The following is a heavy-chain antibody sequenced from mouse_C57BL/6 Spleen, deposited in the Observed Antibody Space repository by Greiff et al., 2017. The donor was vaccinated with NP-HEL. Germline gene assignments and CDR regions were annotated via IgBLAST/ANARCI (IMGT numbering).Heavy chain of an antibody. Sequence: VKVVESGPGLVAPSQSLSITCTVSGFSLTSYGVHWVRQPPGKGLEWLVVIWSDGSTTYNSALKSRLSISKDNSKSQVFLKMNSLQTDDTAMYYCARQRQLRPYAMDYWGQGTSVTVSS. V-gene: IGHV2-6-1*01. CDR1: GFSLTSYG. J-gene: IGHJ4*01. CDR2: IWSDGST. D-gene: IGHD3-2*02. CDR3: ARQRQLRPYAMDY.